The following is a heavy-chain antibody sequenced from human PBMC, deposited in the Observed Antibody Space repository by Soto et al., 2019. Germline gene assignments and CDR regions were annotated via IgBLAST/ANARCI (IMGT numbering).Heavy chain of an antibody. CDR1: GGSISSSSYY. D-gene: IGHD2-2*01. Sequence: SETLSLTCTVSGGSISSSSYYWGWIRQPPGKGLEWIGSIYYSGSTYYNPSLKSRVTISVDTSKNQFSLKLSSVTAADAAVYYCASLYAYCSSTSCKSFDSWGQGTLVTVSS. CDR3: ASLYAYCSSTSCKSFDS. V-gene: IGHV4-39*01. CDR2: IYYSGST. J-gene: IGHJ5*01.